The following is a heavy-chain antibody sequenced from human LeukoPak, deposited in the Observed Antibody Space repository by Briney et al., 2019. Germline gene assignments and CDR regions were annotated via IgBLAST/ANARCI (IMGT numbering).Heavy chain of an antibody. J-gene: IGHJ3*02. D-gene: IGHD3-9*01. CDR2: ISGGGGST. CDR1: GFTFSSYA. V-gene: IGHV3-23*01. Sequence: GGSLRLSCAASGFTFSSYAMSWVRQAPGKGLEWVSAISGGGGSTYYADSVKGRFTISRDNSKNTLYLQMNSLRAEDTAVYYCAKDSYYDILTGYYRGAFDIWGQGTMVTVSS. CDR3: AKDSYYDILTGYYRGAFDI.